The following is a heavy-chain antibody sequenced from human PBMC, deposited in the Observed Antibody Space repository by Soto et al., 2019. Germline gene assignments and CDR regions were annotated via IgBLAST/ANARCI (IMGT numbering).Heavy chain of an antibody. V-gene: IGHV3-23*01. D-gene: IGHD1-26*01. Sequence: EVQLLESGGGLVQPGGSLRLSCAASGFTFSSYAMRWVRQAPVKGLEWVSAISGSGGSTYYADSVKGRSTISRDNPKNTLYLQMNSLRAEDTAVYYCARRGSGSYYDYWGQGTLVTVSS. CDR2: ISGSGGST. J-gene: IGHJ4*02. CDR1: GFTFSSYA. CDR3: ARRGSGSYYDY.